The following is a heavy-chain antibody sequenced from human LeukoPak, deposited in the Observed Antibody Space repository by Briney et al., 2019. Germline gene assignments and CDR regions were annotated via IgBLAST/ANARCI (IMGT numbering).Heavy chain of an antibody. D-gene: IGHD1-26*01. Sequence: GRSLRLSCAASGFTFSSYWMHWVRQAPGKGLVWVSRINSDGSSTSYADSVKGRFTISRDSAKNTLYLQMNSPRAEDTAVYYCARELVPLFYSGSYNEFGQGYWGQGTLVTVSS. V-gene: IGHV3-74*01. CDR1: GFTFSSYW. J-gene: IGHJ4*02. CDR3: ARELVPLFYSGSYNEFGQGY. CDR2: INSDGSST.